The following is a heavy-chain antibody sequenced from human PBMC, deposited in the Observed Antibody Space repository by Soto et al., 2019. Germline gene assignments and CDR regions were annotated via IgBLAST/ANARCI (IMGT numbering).Heavy chain of an antibody. CDR1: GGSISSGDYY. V-gene: IGHV4-30-4*01. CDR2: IYYSGST. Sequence: QVQLQESGPGLVKPSQTLSLTCTVSGGSISSGDYYWSWIRQPPGKGLAWIGYIYYSGSTYYNPSLKSRVTISVDTSKNQFSLKLSSVTAADTAVYYCARGREEALRYYYGMDVWGQGTTVTVSS. CDR3: ARGREEALRYYYGMDV. D-gene: IGHD3-16*01. J-gene: IGHJ6*02.